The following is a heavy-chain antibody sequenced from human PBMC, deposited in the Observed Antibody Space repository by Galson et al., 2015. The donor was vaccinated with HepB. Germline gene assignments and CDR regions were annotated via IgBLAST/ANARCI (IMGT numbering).Heavy chain of an antibody. Sequence: SLRLSCAGSGYLFSDYWMTWVRQAPGKGLEWVAHIKEDGSEKNYGDSVKGRLTISRDDAERTLFLPMNSLRADDTAVYYGARDKGGWLGGLDVWGRGTTVIVSS. J-gene: IGHJ6*02. CDR2: IKEDGSEK. D-gene: IGHD6-19*01. CDR3: ARDKGGWLGGLDV. CDR1: GYLFSDYW. V-gene: IGHV3-7*03.